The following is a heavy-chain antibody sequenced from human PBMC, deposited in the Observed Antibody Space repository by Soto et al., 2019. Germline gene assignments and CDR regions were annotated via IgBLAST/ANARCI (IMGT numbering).Heavy chain of an antibody. Sequence: GGSLRLSCVASVFNFSTYAMHWVRQAPGKGLEWVAVISYDGSNKYYADSVKGRFTISRDNSKNTLYLQMNSLRADDTAVYYCARGGAVAGTVFRYWGQGTLVTVSS. J-gene: IGHJ4*02. V-gene: IGHV3-30-3*01. CDR2: ISYDGSNK. D-gene: IGHD6-19*01. CDR1: VFNFSTYA. CDR3: ARGGAVAGTVFRY.